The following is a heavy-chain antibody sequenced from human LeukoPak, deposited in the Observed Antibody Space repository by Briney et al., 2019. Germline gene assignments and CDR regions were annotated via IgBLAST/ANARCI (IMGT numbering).Heavy chain of an antibody. CDR2: ISYDGSNK. D-gene: IGHD2-15*01. V-gene: IGHV3-30-3*01. J-gene: IGHJ2*01. Sequence: GGSLRLSCAASGFTLSSYAMHWVRQAPGKGLEWVAVISYDGSNKYYADSVKGRFTISRDNSKNTLYLQMNSLRAEDTAVYYCARDGNNGYCSGGSCYSRARNWYFDLWGRGTLVTVSS. CDR3: ARDGNNGYCSGGSCYSRARNWYFDL. CDR1: GFTLSSYA.